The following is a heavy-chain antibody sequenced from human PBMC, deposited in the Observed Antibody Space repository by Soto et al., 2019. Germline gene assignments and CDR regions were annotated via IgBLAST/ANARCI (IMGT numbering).Heavy chain of an antibody. CDR2: IKQDGSEK. Sequence: EVQLVESGGGLVQPGGSLRLSCAASGFTFSSYWMSWVRQAPGKGLEWVANIKQDGSEKYYVDSVKGRFTISRDNAKNSLYLQMNSLRAEDTAVYYCANAYTYGCFACWGQGTVVTVSS. V-gene: IGHV3-7*01. CDR3: ANAYTYGCFAC. J-gene: IGHJ4*02. D-gene: IGHD5-18*01. CDR1: GFTFSSYW.